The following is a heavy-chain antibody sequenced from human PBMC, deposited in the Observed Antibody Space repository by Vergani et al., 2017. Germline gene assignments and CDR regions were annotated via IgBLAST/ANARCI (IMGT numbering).Heavy chain of an antibody. J-gene: IGHJ4*02. CDR2: IKSKTDGGTT. D-gene: IGHD3-22*01. CDR3: ARRSSGYYGSHFDY. CDR1: GFTFSNAW. V-gene: IGHV3-15*01. Sequence: EVQLVESGGGLVKPGGSLRLSCAASGFTFSNAWMSWVRQAPGKGLEWVGRIKSKTDGGTTDYAAPVKGRFTISRDDSKNTLYLQMNSLKTEDTAVYYCARRSSGYYGSHFDYWGQGTLVTVSS.